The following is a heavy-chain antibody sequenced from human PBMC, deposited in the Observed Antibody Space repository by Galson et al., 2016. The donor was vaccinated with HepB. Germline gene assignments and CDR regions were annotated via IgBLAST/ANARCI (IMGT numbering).Heavy chain of an antibody. CDR3: ARAPQTYYYDHKQYYFFALDV. D-gene: IGHD3-16*01. Sequence: SLRLSCAASGFTFSRYWMTWVRQAPGKGLEWVANIKEDGSEKYYVDSVRGRFTISRDNAKDSLYLQMSSLRAEDTAVYYCARAPQTYYYDHKQYYFFALDVWGQGTTVTVSS. J-gene: IGHJ6*02. V-gene: IGHV3-7*01. CDR1: GFTFSRYW. CDR2: IKEDGSEK.